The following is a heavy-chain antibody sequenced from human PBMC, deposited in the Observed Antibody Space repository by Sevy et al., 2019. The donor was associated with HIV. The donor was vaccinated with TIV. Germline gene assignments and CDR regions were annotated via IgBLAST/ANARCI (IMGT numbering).Heavy chain of an antibody. V-gene: IGHV3-23*01. D-gene: IGHD2-15*01. J-gene: IGHJ6*02. CDR1: GFTFSTYA. Sequence: GGSLRLSCAASGFTFSTYAMSWVRQAPGKGLEWVSAISGGGGSTYYADSGKGRFTISGDKSKNTLYLQMNSLRVADTAVYYCAKGDRTFYGLDVWGQGTTVTVSS. CDR2: ISGGGGST. CDR3: AKGDRTFYGLDV.